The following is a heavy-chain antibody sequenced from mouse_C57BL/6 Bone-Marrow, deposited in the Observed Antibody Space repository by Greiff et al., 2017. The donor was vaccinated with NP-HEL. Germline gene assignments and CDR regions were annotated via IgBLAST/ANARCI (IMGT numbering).Heavy chain of an antibody. D-gene: IGHD2-4*01. J-gene: IGHJ4*01. V-gene: IGHV2-2*01. CDR3: ARCPYDYDPYYYAMDY. CDR1: GFSLTSYG. CDR2: IWSGGST. Sequence: VKLVESGPGLVQPSQSLSITCTVSGFSLTSYGVHWVRQSPGKGLEWLGVIWSGGSTDYNAAFISRLSISKDNTKSQVFFKMNSLQADDTAIYYCARCPYDYDPYYYAMDYWGQGTSVTVSS.